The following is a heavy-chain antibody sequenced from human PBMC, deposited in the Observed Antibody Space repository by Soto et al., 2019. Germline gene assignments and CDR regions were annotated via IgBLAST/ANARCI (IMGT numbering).Heavy chain of an antibody. CDR1: GFTFGDYA. CDR2: TRSKAYGGTT. CDR3: TRADSSGYYGFGYYYYYGMDV. V-gene: IGHV3-49*04. J-gene: IGHJ6*02. D-gene: IGHD3-22*01. Sequence: GGSLRLSCTASGFTFGDYAMSWVRQAPGKGLEWVGFTRSKAYGGTTEYAASVKGRFTISRDDSKSIAYLQMNSLKTEDTAVYYCTRADSSGYYGFGYYYYYGMDVWGQGTTVTVSS.